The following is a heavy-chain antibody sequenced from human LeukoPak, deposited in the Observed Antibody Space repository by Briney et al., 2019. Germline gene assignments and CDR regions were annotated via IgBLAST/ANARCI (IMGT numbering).Heavy chain of an antibody. V-gene: IGHV1-18*01. CDR2: ISAYNGHT. Sequence: ASVKVSCKASGYTFTSYGISWVRQAPGQGLEGMGWISAYNGHTNYALKVQGRVTMTTDTSTSTVYMELRSLRSDDTAVYYCARAGYCTNGVCYSAEEEGYYFDYWGQGTLVTVSS. J-gene: IGHJ4*02. CDR3: ARAGYCTNGVCYSAEEEGYYFDY. CDR1: GYTFTSYG. D-gene: IGHD2-8*01.